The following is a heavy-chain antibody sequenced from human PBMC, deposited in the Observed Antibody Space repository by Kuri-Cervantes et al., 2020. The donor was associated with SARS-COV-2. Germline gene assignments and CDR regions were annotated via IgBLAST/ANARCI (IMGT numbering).Heavy chain of an antibody. CDR2: ITRKGDRT. CDR3: ARDFRSATGPDY. Sequence: GESLKISCAASGFTFSDSAMHWVRQAPGKGLEYVSIITRKGDRTYYADSVKGRFTISRDNSKNTLYLQMNSLRSEDTAVYYCARDFRSATGPDYWGQGTRVTVSS. CDR1: GFTFSDSA. D-gene: IGHD4-17*01. J-gene: IGHJ4*02. V-gene: IGHV3-64*02.